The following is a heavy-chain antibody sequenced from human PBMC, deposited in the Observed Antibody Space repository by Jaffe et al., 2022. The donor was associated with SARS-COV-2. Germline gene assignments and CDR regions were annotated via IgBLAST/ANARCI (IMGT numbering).Heavy chain of an antibody. D-gene: IGHD4-4*01. CDR1: GFTFSSYG. CDR3: AILDYSFDY. CDR2: ISYDGSNK. V-gene: IGHV3-30*03. Sequence: QVQLVESGGGVVQPGRSLRLSCAASGFTFSSYGMHWVRQAPGKGLEWVAVISYDGSNKYYADSVKGRFTISRDNSKNTLYLQMNSLRAEDTAVYYCAILDYSFDYWGQGTLVTVSS. J-gene: IGHJ4*02.